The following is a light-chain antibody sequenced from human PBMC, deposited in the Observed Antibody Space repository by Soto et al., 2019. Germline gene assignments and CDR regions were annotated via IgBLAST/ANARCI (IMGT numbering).Light chain of an antibody. CDR2: GAS. CDR3: QQDYRFT. J-gene: IGKJ3*01. CDR1: QSVSSSY. V-gene: IGKV3D-7*01. Sequence: PGERVTLSCRASQSVSSSYLTWYQQKPGQAPRLLIYGASTRATSIPARFSGSGSGTDFTLTISSLQPEDFAVYYCQQDYRFTSGPGTKVDIK.